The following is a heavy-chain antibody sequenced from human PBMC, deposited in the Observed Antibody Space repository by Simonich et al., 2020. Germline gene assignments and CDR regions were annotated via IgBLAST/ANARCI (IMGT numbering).Heavy chain of an antibody. CDR3: ARGPRWTGDDAFDI. D-gene: IGHD7-27*01. J-gene: IGHJ3*02. CDR1: GYTFTGYS. V-gene: IGHV1-2*02. Sequence: QVQLVQSGAEVKKPGASVKVSCKASGYTFTGYSMHWVRQAPGQGLEWEGWSNPTSGGTNDAQKFRGRVTRTRDTSISTSYMELSRLRSDDTAVYYCARGPRWTGDDAFDIWGQGTMVTVSS. CDR2: SNPTSGGT.